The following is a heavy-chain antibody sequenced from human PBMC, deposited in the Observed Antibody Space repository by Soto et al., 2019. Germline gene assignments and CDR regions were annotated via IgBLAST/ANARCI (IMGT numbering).Heavy chain of an antibody. CDR2: IYYSGST. Sequence: SETLSLTCTVSGGSISNYYWSWIRQPPGKGLEWIGYIYYSGSTYYNPSLKSRVTISVDTSKNQFSLKLSSVTAADTAIYYCARSVFPWGQGTLVTVSS. CDR1: GGSISNYY. V-gene: IGHV4-59*06. CDR3: ARSVFP. J-gene: IGHJ5*02.